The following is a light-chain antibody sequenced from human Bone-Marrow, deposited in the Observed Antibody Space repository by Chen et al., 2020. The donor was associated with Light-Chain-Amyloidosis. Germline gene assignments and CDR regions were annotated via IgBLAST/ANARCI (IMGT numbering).Light chain of an antibody. J-gene: IGLJ2*01. V-gene: IGLV3-25*03. Sequence: SYELTQPPPVSVSPGQTARITCSGDDLPTKYAYWYQQKPGQAPVLVIHRDTERPSGISERFSGSSSGTTATLTISGVQAEDEADYRCQAADSSGTYEVIFGGGTKLTVL. CDR1: DLPTKY. CDR2: RDT. CDR3: QAADSSGTYEVI.